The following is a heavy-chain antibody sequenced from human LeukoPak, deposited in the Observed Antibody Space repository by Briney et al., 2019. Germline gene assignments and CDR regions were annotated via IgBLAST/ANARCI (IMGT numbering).Heavy chain of an antibody. Sequence: SVKVSCKASGGTFSSYAISWVRQAPGQGLEWMGGIIPIFGTANYAQEFQGRVTITADESTSTAYMELSSLRSEDTAVYYCARRSDSSGYPYYFDYWGQGTLVTVSS. CDR2: IIPIFGTA. D-gene: IGHD3-22*01. V-gene: IGHV1-69*01. CDR1: GGTFSSYA. J-gene: IGHJ4*02. CDR3: ARRSDSSGYPYYFDY.